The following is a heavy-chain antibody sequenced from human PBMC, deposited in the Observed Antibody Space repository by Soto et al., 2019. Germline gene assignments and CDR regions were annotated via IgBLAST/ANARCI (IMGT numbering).Heavy chain of an antibody. CDR1: GYTFTNYA. V-gene: IGHV1-3*01. D-gene: IGHD6-13*01. CDR2: INAGIGNT. Sequence: ASVKVSCKASGYTFTNYAIHWVRQAPGQRLEWMGWINAGIGNTKYSQKFQDRVTMTTDTSASTAYMELRSLRSDDTAVYYCARSIAAAVAFDFWGQGTLVTLFS. J-gene: IGHJ4*02. CDR3: ARSIAAAVAFDF.